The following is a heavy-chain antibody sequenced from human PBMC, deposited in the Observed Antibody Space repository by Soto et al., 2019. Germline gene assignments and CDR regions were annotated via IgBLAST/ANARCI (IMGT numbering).Heavy chain of an antibody. CDR2: ISYSGST. CDR1: GGSISSYY. V-gene: IGHV4-59*12. CDR3: ARGNHYYGMDV. J-gene: IGHJ6*02. Sequence: SETLSLTCRISGGSISSYYWNWIRQAPGKGLEWIGFISYSGSTNYNPSLKSRVTISEDTSKNQVSLKVTSVTAADTAVFYCARGNHYYGMDVWGQGTTVT.